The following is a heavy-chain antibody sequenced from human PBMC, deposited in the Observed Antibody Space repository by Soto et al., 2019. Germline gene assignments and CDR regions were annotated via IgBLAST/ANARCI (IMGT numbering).Heavy chain of an antibody. V-gene: IGHV5-51*01. J-gene: IGHJ4*02. CDR1: GYSFTSYW. CDR2: IYPGDSDT. CDR3: ARPPYSASYYYFDQ. D-gene: IGHD1-26*01. Sequence: GESLKISCKASGYSFTSYWIGWVRQMPGKGLEWMGIIYPGDSDTIYSPSFQGQVTISADKSISTAYLQWNSLKASDTAMYYCARPPYSASYYYFDQWGQGTPVTVSS.